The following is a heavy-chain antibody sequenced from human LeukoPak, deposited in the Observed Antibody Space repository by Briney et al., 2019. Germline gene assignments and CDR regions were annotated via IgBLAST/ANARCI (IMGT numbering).Heavy chain of an antibody. Sequence: GGSLRLSCAASGFTFTSFTMNWVRQAPGKGLEWVASIGTTSTFIHYADSVKGRFTISRDNAKNSLFLQMNSLRAEDTAVYYCAKAHPGLDYWGQGTLVTVSS. V-gene: IGHV3-21*01. CDR3: AKAHPGLDY. J-gene: IGHJ4*02. CDR2: IGTTSTFI. CDR1: GFTFTSFT.